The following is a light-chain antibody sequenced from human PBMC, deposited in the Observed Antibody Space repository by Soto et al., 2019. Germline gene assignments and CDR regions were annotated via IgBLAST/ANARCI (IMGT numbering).Light chain of an antibody. CDR1: SSNIGSNP. J-gene: IGLJ1*01. Sequence: QSVLTQPPSASGTPGQRVTISCSGSSSNIGSNPVNWYQQLPGTAPKLLIYINNQRPSGVPNRFSGSKSGTSASLAISGLQSEDEADYYCATWDASLNALYVFGTGTKLTVL. CDR2: INN. CDR3: ATWDASLNALYV. V-gene: IGLV1-44*01.